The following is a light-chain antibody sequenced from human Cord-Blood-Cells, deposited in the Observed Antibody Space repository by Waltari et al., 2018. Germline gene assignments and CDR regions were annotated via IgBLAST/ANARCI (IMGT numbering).Light chain of an antibody. CDR3: QQSYSTPQT. V-gene: IGKV1-39*01. CDR1: HSISSY. J-gene: IGKJ1*01. Sequence: DIQMTPSPSSLSASVGYRVTITRRASHSISSYLNWYQQKPGKAPKLLIYAASSLQSGVPARFSGSVSGTEFTLTSSSLQPEDFATYYCQQSYSTPQTFGQGTKVEIK. CDR2: AAS.